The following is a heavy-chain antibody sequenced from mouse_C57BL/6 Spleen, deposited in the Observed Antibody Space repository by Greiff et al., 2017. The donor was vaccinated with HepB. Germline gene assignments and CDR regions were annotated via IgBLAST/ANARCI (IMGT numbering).Heavy chain of an antibody. D-gene: IGHD1-1*01. Sequence: VHLVESGPGLVQPSQSLSITCTVSGFSLTSYGVHWVRQSPGKGLEWLGVIWRGGSTDYNAAFMSRLSITKDNSKSQVFFKMNSLQADDTAIYYCATLITTVVEYYAMDYWGQGTSVTVSS. J-gene: IGHJ4*01. CDR1: GFSLTSYG. V-gene: IGHV2-5*01. CDR2: IWRGGST. CDR3: ATLITTVVEYYAMDY.